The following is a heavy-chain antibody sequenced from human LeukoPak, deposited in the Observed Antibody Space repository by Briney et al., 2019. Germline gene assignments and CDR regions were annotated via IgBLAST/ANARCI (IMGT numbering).Heavy chain of an antibody. Sequence: GASLKVSCQASGYTFTGYYMHWVRQAHGHGLEWMGWINPNSGGTNYAQKFQGRVTMTRDTSISTAYMELSRLRSDDTAVYYCARDIGENFDYWGQGTLVTVPS. CDR2: INPNSGGT. CDR3: ARDIGENFDY. D-gene: IGHD3-16*01. CDR1: GYTFTGYY. V-gene: IGHV1-2*02. J-gene: IGHJ4*02.